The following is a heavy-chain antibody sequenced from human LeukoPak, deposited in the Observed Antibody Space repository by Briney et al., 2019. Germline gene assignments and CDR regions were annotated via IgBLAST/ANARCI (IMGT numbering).Heavy chain of an antibody. V-gene: IGHV4-34*01. CDR3: ARHRGLYGSGSSPFDY. CDR1: GGSFSGYY. Sequence: SETLSLTCAVYGGSFSGYYWSWIRQPPGKGLEWIGEINHSGSTNYNPSLKSRVTISVDTSKNQFSLKLSSVTAADTAVYYCARHRGLYGSGSSPFDYWGQGTLVTVSS. CDR2: INHSGST. D-gene: IGHD3-10*01. J-gene: IGHJ4*02.